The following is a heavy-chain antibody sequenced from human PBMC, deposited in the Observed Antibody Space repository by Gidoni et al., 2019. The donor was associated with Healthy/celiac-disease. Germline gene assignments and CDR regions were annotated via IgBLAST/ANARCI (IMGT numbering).Heavy chain of an antibody. D-gene: IGHD6-13*01. CDR2: KSYEGSIK. J-gene: IGHJ4*02. Sequence: QVQLVESGGGVVQPGRSLRPACSASGFTFRSYAMHWVRQAPGKGLEWGAVKSYEGSIKYYADSVKGRFTISRDNSKNTLYLQMNSLRAEDTAVYYCAKDPSSSWFRGFDYWGQGTLVTVSS. CDR1: GFTFRSYA. V-gene: IGHV3-30-3*01. CDR3: AKDPSSSWFRGFDY.